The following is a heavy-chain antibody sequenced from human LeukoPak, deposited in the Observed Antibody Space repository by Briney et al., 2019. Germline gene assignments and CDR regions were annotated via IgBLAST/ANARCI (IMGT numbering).Heavy chain of an antibody. J-gene: IGHJ4*02. CDR1: GFTFDDYA. V-gene: IGHV3-9*01. D-gene: IGHD6-19*01. CDR2: ISWNSGSI. Sequence: GRSLRLSCAASGFTFDDYAMRWVRHAPGKGREWVLGISWNSGSIAYADSVKGRFTISRDNAKNSLYLQMNSLRADDTALYSCAKDTRYSSGWYDFDYWGQGTLVTVSS. CDR3: AKDTRYSSGWYDFDY.